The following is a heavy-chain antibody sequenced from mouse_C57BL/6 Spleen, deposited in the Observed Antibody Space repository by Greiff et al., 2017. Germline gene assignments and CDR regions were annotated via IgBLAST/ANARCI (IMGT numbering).Heavy chain of an antibody. V-gene: IGHV1-7*01. Sequence: VQRVESGAELAKPGASVKLSCKASGYTFTSYWMHWVKQRPGQGLEWIGYINPSSGYTKYNQKFKDKATLTADKSSSTAYMQLSSLTYEDSAVYYCARENYGSSPGDYWGQGTTLTVSS. J-gene: IGHJ2*01. CDR2: INPSSGYT. CDR3: ARENYGSSPGDY. CDR1: GYTFTSYW. D-gene: IGHD1-1*01.